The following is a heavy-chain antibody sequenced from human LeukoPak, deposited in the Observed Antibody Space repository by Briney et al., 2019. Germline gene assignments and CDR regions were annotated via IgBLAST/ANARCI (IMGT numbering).Heavy chain of an antibody. CDR2: ISAYNGNT. CDR1: GYTFTSYG. D-gene: IGHD3-3*01. Sequence: ASVKVSCKASGYTFTSYGFSWVRQAPGQGLEWMGWISAYNGNTNYAQKLQGRVTMTTDTSTSTAYMELRSLRSDDTAVYYCARAPPMTIFGVVPLDYWGQGTLVTVSS. CDR3: ARAPPMTIFGVVPLDY. J-gene: IGHJ4*02. V-gene: IGHV1-18*01.